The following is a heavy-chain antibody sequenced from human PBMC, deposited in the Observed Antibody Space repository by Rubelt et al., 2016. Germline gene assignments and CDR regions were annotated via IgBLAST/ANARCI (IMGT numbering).Heavy chain of an antibody. Sequence: QAPGKGLEWVSYISSSSSTIYYADSVKGRFTISRDNAKNSLYLQMNSLRAEDTAVYYCARALRLENLDYWGQGTLVTVSS. V-gene: IGHV3-48*04. D-gene: IGHD5-24*01. CDR3: ARALRLENLDY. CDR2: ISSSSSTI. J-gene: IGHJ4*02.